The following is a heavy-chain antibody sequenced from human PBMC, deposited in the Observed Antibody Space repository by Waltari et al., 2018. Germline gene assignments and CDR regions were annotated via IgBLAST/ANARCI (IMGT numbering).Heavy chain of an antibody. Sequence: EVQLVESGGGLVQPGGSLRLSCAASGFTFSSYAMSWVRQAPGKGLEWVSVISGSGGSTYYADSVKGRFTISRDKSKNTLYLQMNSLRAEDTAVYYCAKDRGLRFPPWWYCDLWGRGTRVTVSS. J-gene: IGHJ2*01. V-gene: IGHV3-23*04. CDR3: AKDRGLRFPPWWYCDL. CDR1: GFTFSSYA. CDR2: ISGSGGST. D-gene: IGHD4-17*01.